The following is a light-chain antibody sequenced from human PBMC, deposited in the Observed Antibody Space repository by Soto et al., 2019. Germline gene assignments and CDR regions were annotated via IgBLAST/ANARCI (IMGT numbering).Light chain of an antibody. J-gene: IGKJ5*01. CDR1: QSISDY. Sequence: EIVLTQTPATLSLSPGERATLSCRASQSISDYLAWYQQKPGQAPRLLIYDASNRATGIPARFSGSGSGTDFTLTISSLEPEDFAVYYCQQRSKWPPITFAQGTRLEIK. V-gene: IGKV3-11*01. CDR3: QQRSKWPPIT. CDR2: DAS.